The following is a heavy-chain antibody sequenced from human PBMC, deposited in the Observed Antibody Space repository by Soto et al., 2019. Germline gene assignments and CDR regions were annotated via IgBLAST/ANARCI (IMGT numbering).Heavy chain of an antibody. V-gene: IGHV4-39*01. Sequence: QLQLQESGPGLVKPSETLSLTCTVSGGSISSSSSYWGWIRQPPGKGLEWIGYIYYSGSTNYNPSLKSRVTISVDTSKXXXXXXXXXXXXXXXXXXXXXXXXXXAATVTSVINWFDPWGQGALVTVSS. CDR1: GGSISSSSSY. CDR3: XXXXXXAATVTSVINWFDP. CDR2: IYYSGST. J-gene: IGHJ5*02. D-gene: IGHD4-17*01.